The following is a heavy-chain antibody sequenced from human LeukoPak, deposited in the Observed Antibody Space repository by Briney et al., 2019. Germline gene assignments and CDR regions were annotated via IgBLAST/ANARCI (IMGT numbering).Heavy chain of an antibody. D-gene: IGHD6-13*01. V-gene: IGHV4-39*07. J-gene: IGHJ2*01. Sequence: SETLSLTCTVSGGSISSSSYYWGWIRQPPGKGLEWIGSIYYSGSTYYNPSLKSRVTISVDTSKNQFSLKLSSVTAADTAVYYCARGRQHQRYFDLWGRGTLVTVSS. CDR1: GGSISSSSYY. CDR3: ARGRQHQRYFDL. CDR2: IYYSGST.